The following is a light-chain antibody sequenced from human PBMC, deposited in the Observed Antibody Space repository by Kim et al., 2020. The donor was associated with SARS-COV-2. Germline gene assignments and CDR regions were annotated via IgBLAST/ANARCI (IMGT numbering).Light chain of an antibody. CDR1: QRVSSY. J-gene: IGKJ5*01. Sequence: LSPGESAPLACRASQRVSSYLAWYQQKPGQAPRLLIYDASHRATGIPARFSGSGSGTDFTLTISSLEPEDFAVYYCQQRSNWPITFGQGTRLEIK. CDR3: QQRSNWPIT. V-gene: IGKV3-11*01. CDR2: DAS.